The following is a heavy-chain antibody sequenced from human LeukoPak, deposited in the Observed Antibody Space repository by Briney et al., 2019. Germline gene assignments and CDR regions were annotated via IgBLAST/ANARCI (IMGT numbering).Heavy chain of an antibody. D-gene: IGHD2-2*01. V-gene: IGHV1-2*02. CDR3: RAWFVVPAAGEGYAFDI. Sequence: SVNVSCKASGYTFTGYYMHWVRQAPGQGLEWMGWINPNSGGTNYAQKFQGRVTIPRDTSVSTASMALSRLPSRAPAGSYFRAWFVVPAAGEGYAFDIWGQGTLVTVSA. J-gene: IGHJ3*02. CDR2: INPNSGGT. CDR1: GYTFTGYY.